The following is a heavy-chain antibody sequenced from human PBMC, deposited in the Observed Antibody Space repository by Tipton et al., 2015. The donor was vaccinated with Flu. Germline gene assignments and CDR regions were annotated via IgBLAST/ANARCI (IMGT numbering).Heavy chain of an antibody. D-gene: IGHD6-6*01. CDR3: ARGLYSSSSSYFDL. V-gene: IGHV4-59*12. J-gene: IGHJ2*01. Sequence: TLSLTCTVSGGSISSYYWSWIRQPPGKGLEWIGYIYYSGSTNYNPSLKSRVTISVDTSKNQFSPKLSSVTAADTAVYYCARGLYSSSSSYFDLWGRGTLVTVSS. CDR2: IYYSGST. CDR1: GGSISSYY.